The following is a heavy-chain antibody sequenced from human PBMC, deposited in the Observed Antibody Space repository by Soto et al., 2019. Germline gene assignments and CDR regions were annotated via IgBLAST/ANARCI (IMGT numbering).Heavy chain of an antibody. V-gene: IGHV1-69*13. Sequence: SVKVSCNASGDTFSQYIINWVRQAPGQGLEWMGGIIPILNTPRYAQSLQGRVTITADESTRTVYMELNSLRSEDTGIYYCARALRYTNGLKCYDPRGGRTLVPVS. CDR2: IIPILNTP. D-gene: IGHD2-8*01. CDR3: ARALRYTNGLKCYDP. J-gene: IGHJ5*02. CDR1: GDTFSQYI.